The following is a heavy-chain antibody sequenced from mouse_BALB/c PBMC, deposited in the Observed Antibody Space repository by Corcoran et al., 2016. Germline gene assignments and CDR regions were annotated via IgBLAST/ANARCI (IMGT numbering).Heavy chain of an antibody. V-gene: IGHV9-1*02. J-gene: IGHJ4*01. Sequence: QIQLVQSGPELKKPGETVKISCKASGYTFTNYGMNWVKQAPGKGLKWMGWINTYTGEPTYADDFKGRFAFSLETSASTAYLQINNLKNEDMATYFCARWLLRSYAMDYWGQGTSVTVAS. CDR3: ARWLLRSYAMDY. D-gene: IGHD2-3*01. CDR2: INTYTGEP. CDR1: GYTFTNYG.